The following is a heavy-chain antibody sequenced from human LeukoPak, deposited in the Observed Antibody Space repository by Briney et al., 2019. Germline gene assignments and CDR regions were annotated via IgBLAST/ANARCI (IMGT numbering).Heavy chain of an antibody. CDR3: ARGQNAATTESYYYHMDV. D-gene: IGHD1-14*01. CDR1: GGSFSGYY. J-gene: IGHJ6*03. CDR2: INHSGST. V-gene: IGHV4-34*01. Sequence: PSETLSLTCAVYGGSFSGYYWSWIRQPPGKGLEWIGEINHSGSTNYNPSLKSRVTISVDTSKGQFSLKLSSVTAADTAVYYCARGQNAATTESYYYHMDVWGKGTTVTVSS.